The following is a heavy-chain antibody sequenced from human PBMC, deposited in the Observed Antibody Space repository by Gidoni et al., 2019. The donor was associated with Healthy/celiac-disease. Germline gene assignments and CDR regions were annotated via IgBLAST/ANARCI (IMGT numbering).Heavy chain of an antibody. J-gene: IGHJ2*01. CDR2: IYYSGST. V-gene: IGHV4-39*01. CDR3: AVGWYHYWYFDL. D-gene: IGHD6-19*01. CDR1: GGSHSSSSYY. Sequence: QLQRQESGPGLGKPSVTLPLTCTVSGGSHSSSSYYWGWIRQPPGKGLEWIGSIYYSGSTYYNPPLKSRVTISVDTSKNQFSLKLSSVTAADTAVYCCAVGWYHYWYFDLWGRGTLVTVSS.